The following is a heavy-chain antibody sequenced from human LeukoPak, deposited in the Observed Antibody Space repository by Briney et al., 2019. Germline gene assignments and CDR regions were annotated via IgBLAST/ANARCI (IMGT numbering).Heavy chain of an antibody. CDR1: GFTFSTYA. CDR2: TSGSSGST. CDR3: AKGLSATSMGIDY. D-gene: IGHD4-17*01. Sequence: GGSLRLSCAASGFTFSTYAMTWVRQAPGRGLEWVSTTSGSSGSTDYADSVKGRFTVSRDNSRNTLYLQMHSVRVDDTAVYYCAKGLSATSMGIDYWGQGTLVTVSS. J-gene: IGHJ4*02. V-gene: IGHV3-23*01.